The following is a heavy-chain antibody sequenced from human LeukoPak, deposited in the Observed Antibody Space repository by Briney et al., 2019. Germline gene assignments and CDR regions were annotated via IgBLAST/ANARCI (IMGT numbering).Heavy chain of an antibody. D-gene: IGHD2/OR15-2a*01. V-gene: IGHV1-18*01. CDR2: ISGYNGNT. CDR1: GYTFTNYG. CDR3: ARVSILNEPYWYFDL. J-gene: IGHJ2*01. Sequence: ASVKVSCKASGYTFTNYGINWVRQAPGQGLEWMGWISGYNGNTNYAQRLQGRVTMTTDTSTSTAYMELRSLRSDDTAVYYCARVSILNEPYWYFDLWGRGTLVTVSS.